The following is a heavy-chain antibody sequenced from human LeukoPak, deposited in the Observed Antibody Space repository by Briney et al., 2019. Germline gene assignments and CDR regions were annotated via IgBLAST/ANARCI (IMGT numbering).Heavy chain of an antibody. D-gene: IGHD6-6*01. Sequence: PSETLSLTCTVSGGSISSSSYYWGWIRQPPGKGLEWIGSIYYSGSTYYNPSLKSRVTISVDTSKNQFSLKLSSVTAADTAVYYCARLPYSSSGQPYFDYWGQGTLVTVSS. V-gene: IGHV4-39*01. CDR1: GGSISSSSYY. CDR3: ARLPYSSSGQPYFDY. J-gene: IGHJ4*02. CDR2: IYYSGST.